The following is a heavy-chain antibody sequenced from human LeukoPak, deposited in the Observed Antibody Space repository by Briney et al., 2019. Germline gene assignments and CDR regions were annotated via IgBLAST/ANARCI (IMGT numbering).Heavy chain of an antibody. D-gene: IGHD3/OR15-3a*01. CDR1: GFTVSSNY. Sequence: GGSLRLSCAASGFTVSSNYMSWVRQAPGKGLEWVSVIYSGGSTYYADSVKGRFTISRDNSKNTLYLQMNSLRAEDTAVYYCASTTLDRTYYNYYIDVWGKGTTVTVSS. V-gene: IGHV3-66*02. CDR2: IYSGGST. J-gene: IGHJ6*03. CDR3: ASTTLDRTYYNYYIDV.